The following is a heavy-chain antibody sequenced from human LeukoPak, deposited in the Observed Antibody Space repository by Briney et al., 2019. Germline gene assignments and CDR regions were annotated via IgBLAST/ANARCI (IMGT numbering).Heavy chain of an antibody. J-gene: IGHJ4*02. D-gene: IGHD3-22*01. Sequence: SVKVSCKASGGTFSSYAISWVRQAPGQGLEWMGRIIPIFGTANYAQTFQGRVTITTDESTSTAYMELSSLRSEDTAVYYCARDNDSSGYHTTDYWGQGTLVTVSS. V-gene: IGHV1-69*05. CDR2: IIPIFGTA. CDR3: ARDNDSSGYHTTDY. CDR1: GGTFSSYA.